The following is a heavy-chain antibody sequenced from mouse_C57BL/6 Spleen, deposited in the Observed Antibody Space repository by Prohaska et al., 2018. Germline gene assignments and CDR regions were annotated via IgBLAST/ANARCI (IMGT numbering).Heavy chain of an antibody. D-gene: IGHD4-1*01. J-gene: IGHJ1*03. Sequence: QSHGKSLEWIGDINPNNGGTSYNQKFKGKATLTVDKSSSTAYMELRSLTSEDSAVYYCATGTYFDVWGTGTTVTVSS. CDR3: ATGTYFDV. CDR2: INPNNGGT. V-gene: IGHV1-26*01.